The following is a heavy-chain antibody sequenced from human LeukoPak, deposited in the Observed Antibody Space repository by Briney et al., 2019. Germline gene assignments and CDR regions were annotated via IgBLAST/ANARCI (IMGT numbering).Heavy chain of an antibody. CDR2: ITGSGGNI. V-gene: IGHV3-23*01. J-gene: IGHJ4*02. CDR1: GFTFTGFS. D-gene: IGHD3-22*01. Sequence: GGSLRLSCVASGFTFTGFSVSWVRQAPGKGPEWVSTITGSGGNIYYADSVKGRFTISRDNSKDTLYLQMDSLRAEDTAVYYCAKRDSSRTFDYWGQGTLVTVSS. CDR3: AKRDSSRTFDY.